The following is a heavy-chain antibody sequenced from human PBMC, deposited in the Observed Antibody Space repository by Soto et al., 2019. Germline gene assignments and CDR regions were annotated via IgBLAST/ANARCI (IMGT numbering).Heavy chain of an antibody. CDR2: ILPILGTA. Sequence: QVQLVQSGAEVKKPGSSVKVSCKASAGTFSRYALSWVRKAPGQGLEWMGGILPILGTANYAQKFQVRVTITADESTSTAYMELSSPRSEDTAVYYWARGITGAVSYNYGMGVWGQGAPVTVSS. V-gene: IGHV1-69*11. J-gene: IGHJ6*01. CDR1: AGTFSRYA. CDR3: ARGITGAVSYNYGMGV. D-gene: IGHD1-20*01.